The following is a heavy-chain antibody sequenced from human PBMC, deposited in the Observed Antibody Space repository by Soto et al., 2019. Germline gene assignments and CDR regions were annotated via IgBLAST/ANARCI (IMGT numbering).Heavy chain of an antibody. J-gene: IGHJ6*02. CDR3: AKLQGSGLDGMDV. V-gene: IGHV3-23*01. D-gene: IGHD3-10*01. Sequence: PGGSLRLSCAASGFTFSSYAMIWVRQAPGKGLEWVSAISGSGGSTYYADSVKGRFTISRDNSKNTLYLQMNSLRAEDTAVYYCAKLQGSGLDGMDVWGQGTTVTVSS. CDR2: ISGSGGST. CDR1: GFTFSSYA.